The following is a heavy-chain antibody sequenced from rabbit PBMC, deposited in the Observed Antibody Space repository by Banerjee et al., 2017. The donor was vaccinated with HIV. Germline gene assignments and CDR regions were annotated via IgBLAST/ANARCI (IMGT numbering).Heavy chain of an antibody. CDR3: ARDRDWTLDL. Sequence: QSLQESGGGLFQPGGSLALTCKASGFSLSNKYVMCWVRQAPGKGLEWIACINTSTGNTVYASWAKGRFTISKTSSTTVTLQMTSLTAADTATYFCARDRDWTLDLWGQGTLVTVS. J-gene: IGHJ4*01. V-gene: IGHV1S40*01. D-gene: IGHD4-2*01. CDR1: GFSLSNKYV. CDR2: INTSTGNT.